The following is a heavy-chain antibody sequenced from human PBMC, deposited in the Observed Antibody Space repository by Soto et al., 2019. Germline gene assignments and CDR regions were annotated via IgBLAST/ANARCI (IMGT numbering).Heavy chain of an antibody. CDR1: GFTFSSYA. V-gene: IGHV3-30-3*01. D-gene: IGHD6-19*01. Sequence: QVQLVESGGGVVQPGRSLRLSCAASGFTFSSYAMHWVRQAPGKGLEWVAVISYDGSNKYYADSVKGRFTISRDNSKNTLYLQMNSLRAEDTAVYYCARDICPESLGYRSGWGVLSYYGYGMEVWGQGTTVTVSS. J-gene: IGHJ6*02. CDR3: ARDICPESLGYRSGWGVLSYYGYGMEV. CDR2: ISYDGSNK.